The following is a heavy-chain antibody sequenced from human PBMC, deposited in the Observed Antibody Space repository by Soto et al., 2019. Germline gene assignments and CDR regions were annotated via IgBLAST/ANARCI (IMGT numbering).Heavy chain of an antibody. CDR1: GYTFTGYY. CDR2: INPNSGGT. Sequence: ASVKVSCKASGYTFTGYYMHWVRQAPGQGLEWMGWINPNSGGTNYAQKFQGWVTMTRDTSISTAYMELSRLRSDDTAVYYCARSVAAAAYYYYGMDVWGQGTTVTVSS. CDR3: ARSVAAAAYYYYGMDV. J-gene: IGHJ6*02. D-gene: IGHD6-13*01. V-gene: IGHV1-2*04.